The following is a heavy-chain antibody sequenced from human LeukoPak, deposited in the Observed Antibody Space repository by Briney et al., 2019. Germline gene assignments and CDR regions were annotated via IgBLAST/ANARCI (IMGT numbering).Heavy chain of an antibody. J-gene: IGHJ5*02. D-gene: IGHD3-10*01. CDR1: GFTFSSYG. CDR2: IQYDGSNE. Sequence: GGSLRLSCAASGFTFSSYGMHWVRQAPGKGLEWVAYIQYDGSNEQYADSVKGRFSISRDSSKNILYLQLNSLRAEDTAVYYCASGGEIRNNWFDPWGQGTLVTVSS. CDR3: ASGGEIRNNWFDP. V-gene: IGHV3-30*02.